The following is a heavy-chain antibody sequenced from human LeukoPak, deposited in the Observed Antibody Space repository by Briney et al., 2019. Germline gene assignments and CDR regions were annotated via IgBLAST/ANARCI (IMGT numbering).Heavy chain of an antibody. CDR3: ARDREETTETTNALDY. CDR1: GFTFSSYG. V-gene: IGHV3-33*01. J-gene: IGHJ4*02. CDR2: IWYDGSNK. D-gene: IGHD4-17*01. Sequence: PGRSLRLSCAASGFTFSSYGMHWVRQAPGKGLEWVAVIWYDGSNKYYAESVKGRFTISRDNSKNTLFLQMNSLRAEDTAVYYCARDREETTETTNALDYWGQGTLVTVPS.